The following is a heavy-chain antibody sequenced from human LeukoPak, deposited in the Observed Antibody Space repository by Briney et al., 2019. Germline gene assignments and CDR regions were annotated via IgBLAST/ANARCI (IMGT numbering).Heavy chain of an antibody. J-gene: IGHJ4*02. CDR3: TRRGGTAPFDY. Sequence: GGSLRLSCTASGLTFGDYAMSWVRQAPGKGLEWVGFIRSKAYGGTTEYAASVKGRFTISRDDSKSIAYLQMNSLKTEDTAVYYCTRRGGTAPFDYWGQGTLVTVSS. D-gene: IGHD2-15*01. CDR1: GLTFGDYA. CDR2: IRSKAYGGTT. V-gene: IGHV3-49*04.